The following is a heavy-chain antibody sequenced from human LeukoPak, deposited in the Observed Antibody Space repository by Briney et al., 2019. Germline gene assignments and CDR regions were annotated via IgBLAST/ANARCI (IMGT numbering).Heavy chain of an antibody. CDR3: TTRACHAGGCSSSFYYYYGLHF. CDR1: GNSISNYA. J-gene: IGHJ6*02. D-gene: IGHD3-16*01. Sequence: ASVKVSCKASGNSISNYAVSWVRQAPGQGFEWIGGIIPIVGTADYAQKFQGRVTITADQSTSTTYMALSSLKSEDTATYYCTTRACHAGGCSSSFYYYYGLHFWGQGTTVSVSS. CDR2: IIPIVGTA. V-gene: IGHV1-69*13.